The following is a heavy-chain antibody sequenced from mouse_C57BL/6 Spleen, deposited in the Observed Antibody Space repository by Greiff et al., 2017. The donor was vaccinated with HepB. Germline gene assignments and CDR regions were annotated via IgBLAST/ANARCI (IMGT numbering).Heavy chain of an antibody. CDR1: GYAFTNYL. Sequence: VQLQQSGAELVRPGTSVKVSCKASGYAFTNYLIEWVKQRPGQGLEWIGVINPGSGGTNYNEKFKGKATLTADKSSSTAYMQLSSLTSEDSAVYFCARSIFYYGSSLDWYFDVWGTGTTVTVSS. CDR3: ARSIFYYGSSLDWYFDV. CDR2: INPGSGGT. V-gene: IGHV1-54*01. D-gene: IGHD1-1*01. J-gene: IGHJ1*03.